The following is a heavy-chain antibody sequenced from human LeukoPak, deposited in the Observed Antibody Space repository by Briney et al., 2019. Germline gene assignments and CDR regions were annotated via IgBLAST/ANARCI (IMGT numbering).Heavy chain of an antibody. J-gene: IGHJ4*02. Sequence: GGSLRLSCAASGFTFSSHWMTWIRQAPGKGLEWVASIKKDVGEKFYVDSVKGRFTISRDNAKNSLYLHMNSLRVEDTAVYYCARRGLDYWGQGTLVTVSS. V-gene: IGHV3-7*01. CDR1: GFTFSSHW. CDR3: ARRGLDY. CDR2: IKKDVGEK.